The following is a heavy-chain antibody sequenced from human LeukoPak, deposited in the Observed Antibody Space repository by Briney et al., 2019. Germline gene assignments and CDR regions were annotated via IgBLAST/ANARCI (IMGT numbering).Heavy chain of an antibody. CDR3: ARDTVLQLSPGLEAFDI. J-gene: IGHJ3*02. D-gene: IGHD1-1*01. V-gene: IGHV1-18*01. Sequence: ASVKVSCKTSGYSENFYGITWVRQVAGQGLEWMGWISAQHGQTEYAPNSQDRVTMTTDTYTNTAYMELRSLRSDDTAVYYCARDTVLQLSPGLEAFDIWGQGTMVTVSS. CDR1: GYSENFYG. CDR2: ISAQHGQT.